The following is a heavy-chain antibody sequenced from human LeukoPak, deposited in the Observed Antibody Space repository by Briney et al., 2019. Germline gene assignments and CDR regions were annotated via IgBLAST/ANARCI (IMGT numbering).Heavy chain of an antibody. CDR1: GFTFSSYA. D-gene: IGHD3-22*01. CDR2: IKRETDGGTI. V-gene: IGHV3-15*01. J-gene: IGHJ1*01. CDR3: TTDRYYDNSELQFQH. Sequence: GGSLRLSCAASGFTFSSYAMSWVRQAPGKGLEWLGRIKRETDGGTIDYAAPVKGRFTISRDDSRNTLYLQMDSLKIEDTAVYYCTTDRYYDNSELQFQHWGQGTLVTVSS.